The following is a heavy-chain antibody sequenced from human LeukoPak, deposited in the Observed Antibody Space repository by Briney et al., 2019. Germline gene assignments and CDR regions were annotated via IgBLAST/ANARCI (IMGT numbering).Heavy chain of an antibody. Sequence: PSETLSLTCTVSGGSISSTSYYWSWLRQPPGKRLEWIGYIYYSGSTNYNPSLKSRVTISVDTSKDQFSLKLSSVTAADTAVYYSARGPNGYDSPDYWGQGTLVTVSS. V-gene: IGHV4-61*01. CDR2: IYYSGST. CDR1: GGSISSTSYY. CDR3: ARGPNGYDSPDY. J-gene: IGHJ4*02. D-gene: IGHD5-12*01.